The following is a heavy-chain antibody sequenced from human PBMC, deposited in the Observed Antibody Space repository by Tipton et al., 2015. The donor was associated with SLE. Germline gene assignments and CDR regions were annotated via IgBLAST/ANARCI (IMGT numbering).Heavy chain of an antibody. D-gene: IGHD2-2*01. CDR2: ISFDESNK. CDR1: GFTFSSYA. V-gene: IGHV3-30*01. J-gene: IGHJ6*02. Sequence: SLRLSCEASGFTFSSYAMHWVRQAPGKGLEWVAVISFDESNKYYADSVRGRFTVSRDNTKNTLYLQMNSLRTEDTAVYYCAGGYCTSSICYEYYGMDVWGQGTTVTVSS. CDR3: AGGYCTSSICYEYYGMDV.